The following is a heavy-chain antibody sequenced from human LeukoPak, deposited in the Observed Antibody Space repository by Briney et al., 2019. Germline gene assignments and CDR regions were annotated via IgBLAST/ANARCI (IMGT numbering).Heavy chain of an antibody. CDR1: GFTFSNAW. Sequence: GGSLRLSCAASGFTFSNAWMSWVRQPPGKGLECVGRIKSKTDGGTTDYAEPVKGRFTISRDDSKNTLCLQMNFLKTEDTALYYCAAVSVDYGDSSFDFWGQGTLVTVSS. D-gene: IGHD4-17*01. CDR3: AAVSVDYGDSSFDF. V-gene: IGHV3-15*01. J-gene: IGHJ4*02. CDR2: IKSKTDGGTT.